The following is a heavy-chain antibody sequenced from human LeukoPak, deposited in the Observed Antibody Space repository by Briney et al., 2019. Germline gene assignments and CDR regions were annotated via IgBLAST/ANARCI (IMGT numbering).Heavy chain of an antibody. J-gene: IGHJ5*02. CDR2: IIPIFGTA. V-gene: IGHV1-69*05. CDR1: GGTFSGYA. Sequence: SVKVSCKASGGTFSGYAISWVRQAPGQGLEWMGGIIPIFGTANYAQKFQGRVTITTDESTSTAYMELSSLRSEDTAVYYCARVEVTIFGVVSGWFDPWGQGTLVTVSS. D-gene: IGHD3-3*01. CDR3: ARVEVTIFGVVSGWFDP.